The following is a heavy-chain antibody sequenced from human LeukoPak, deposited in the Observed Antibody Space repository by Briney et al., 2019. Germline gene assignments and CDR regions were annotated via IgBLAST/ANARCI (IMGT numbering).Heavy chain of an antibody. CDR1: GFTFSSYA. J-gene: IGHJ4*02. CDR3: AKEDWLGAFDY. D-gene: IGHD3-9*01. Sequence: GRSLRLSCAASGFTFSSYAMHWVRQAPGKGLEWVAVISYDGSNKYYADSVKGRFTISRDNSKNTLYLQMNSLRAEDTAVYYCAKEDWLGAFDYWGQGTLVTVSS. CDR2: ISYDGSNK. V-gene: IGHV3-30-3*01.